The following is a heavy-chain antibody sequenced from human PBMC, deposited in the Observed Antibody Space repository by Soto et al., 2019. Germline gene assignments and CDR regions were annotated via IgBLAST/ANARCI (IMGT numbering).Heavy chain of an antibody. V-gene: IGHV1-18*01. CDR3: ARVGTYYDFWSGYYIYSSYFDY. D-gene: IGHD3-3*01. J-gene: IGHJ4*02. Sequence: ASVKVSCKASGYTFTSYGISWVRQAPGQGLEWMGWIGAYNGNTNYAQKLQGRVTMTTDTSTSTAYMELRSLRSDDTAVYYCARVGTYYDFWSGYYIYSSYFDYWGQGTLVTVSS. CDR2: IGAYNGNT. CDR1: GYTFTSYG.